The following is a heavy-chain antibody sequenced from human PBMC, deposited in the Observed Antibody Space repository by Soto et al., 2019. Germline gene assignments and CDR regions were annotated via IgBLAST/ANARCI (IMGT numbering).Heavy chain of an antibody. D-gene: IGHD5-12*01. V-gene: IGHV3-23*01. CDR1: GFSFSGYG. CDR3: AKASKGYTGYDLDY. CDR2: ISGSGSST. J-gene: IGHJ4*02. Sequence: EVQLLESGGGLVQPGGSLRLSCAASGFSFSGYGMRWVRQAPGQGLEWVSAISGSGSSTYYSDSVRGGFTISRDNSKNTLYLQMNSLRAEDTALYFCAKASKGYTGYDLDYWGQGTLVAVSP.